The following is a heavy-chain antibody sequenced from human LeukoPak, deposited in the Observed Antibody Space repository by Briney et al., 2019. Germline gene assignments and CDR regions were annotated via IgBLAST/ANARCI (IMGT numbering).Heavy chain of an antibody. D-gene: IGHD4-17*01. V-gene: IGHV1-69*04. Sequence: SVKVSCKASGGTFSSYAISWVRQAPGQGLEWMGRIIPILGIANYAQKFQGRVTITADKSTSTAYMELSSLRSEDTAVYYCARDPTMTNYFDYWGQGTLVTVSS. J-gene: IGHJ4*02. CDR3: ARDPTMTNYFDY. CDR1: GGTFSSYA. CDR2: IIPILGIA.